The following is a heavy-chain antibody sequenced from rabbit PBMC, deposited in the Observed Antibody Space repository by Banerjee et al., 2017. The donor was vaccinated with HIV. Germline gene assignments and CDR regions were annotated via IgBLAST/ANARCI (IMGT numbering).Heavy chain of an antibody. CDR1: GFSFSSSYY. CDR3: ARGAYPSSRGDFNL. CDR2: IYGGSSGST. D-gene: IGHD1-1*01. V-gene: IGHV1S45*01. J-gene: IGHJ4*01. Sequence: QEQLVESGGGLVQPEGSLTLTCTASGFSFSSSYYMCWVRQAPGKGLEWIACIYGGSSGSTYYASWAKGRFTIAKTSSTTVTLQMTSLTAADTATYFCARGAYPSSRGDFNLWGQGTLVTVS.